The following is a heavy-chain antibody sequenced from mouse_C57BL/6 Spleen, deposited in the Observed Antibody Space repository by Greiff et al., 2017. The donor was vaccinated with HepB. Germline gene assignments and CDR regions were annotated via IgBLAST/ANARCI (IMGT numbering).Heavy chain of an antibody. CDR3: ARGPYYGSSLYWYFDV. J-gene: IGHJ1*03. D-gene: IGHD1-1*01. Sequence: QVQLQQPGAELVKPGASVKMSCKASGYTFTSYWITWVKQSPGQGLEWIGDIYPGSGSTNYNEKFKSKATLTVDTSSSTAYMQLSSLTSEDSAVYYCARGPYYGSSLYWYFDVWGTGTTVTVSS. CDR1: GYTFTSYW. CDR2: IYPGSGST. V-gene: IGHV1-55*01.